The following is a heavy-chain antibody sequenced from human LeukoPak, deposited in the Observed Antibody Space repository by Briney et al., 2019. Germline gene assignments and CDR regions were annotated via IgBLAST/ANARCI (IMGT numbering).Heavy chain of an antibody. CDR3: AKVTVVTPFRTFDI. D-gene: IGHD4-23*01. J-gene: IGHJ3*02. CDR1: GFTFNNYY. V-gene: IGHV3-48*01. Sequence: GGSLRLSCAASGFTFNNYYMNWVRQAPGKGLEWASYISSSSSTIYYADSVKGRFTISRDNSKNTLFLQMSDLRAGDTAVYYCAKVTVVTPFRTFDIWGQGTMVTVSS. CDR2: ISSSSSTI.